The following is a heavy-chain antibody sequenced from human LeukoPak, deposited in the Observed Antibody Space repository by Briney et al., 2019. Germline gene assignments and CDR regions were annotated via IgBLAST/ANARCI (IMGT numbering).Heavy chain of an antibody. D-gene: IGHD4-23*01. J-gene: IGHJ6*03. CDR3: ARDRWELNYYYYMDV. Sequence: SETLSLTCSVSGDSISSHYCWSWIRQPAGKGLEWIGRIYTSGSTNYNPSLKSRVTISVDTSKNQFSLKLSSVTAADTAVYYCARDRWELNYYYYMDVWGKGTTVTVSS. CDR1: GDSISSHYC. CDR2: IYTSGST. V-gene: IGHV4-4*07.